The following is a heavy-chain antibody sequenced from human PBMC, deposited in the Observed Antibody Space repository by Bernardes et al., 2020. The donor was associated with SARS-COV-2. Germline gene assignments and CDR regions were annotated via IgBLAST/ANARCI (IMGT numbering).Heavy chain of an antibody. Sequence: SETLSLTCTVSGGSINGYYWSWIRQPPGQGLEWIGFIYYSGHTRSNPSLESRVTTSVDTSNNLFSLRLSSVTAADTAFYYCARGGNYDAFDIWGQGTMVTVAS. CDR3: ARGGNYDAFDI. D-gene: IGHD1-7*01. CDR1: GGSINGYY. J-gene: IGHJ3*02. CDR2: IYYSGHT. V-gene: IGHV4-59*01.